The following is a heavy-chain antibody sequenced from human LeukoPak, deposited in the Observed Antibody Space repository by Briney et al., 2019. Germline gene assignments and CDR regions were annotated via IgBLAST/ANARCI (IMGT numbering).Heavy chain of an antibody. Sequence: SETLSLTCTVSGGSISSYYWSWIRQPAGKGLEWIGRTYTSGSTNYNPSLKSRVTMSVDTSKNQFSLKLSSVTAADTAVYYCAGYNYDFWSGYSWFDPWGQGTLVTVSS. J-gene: IGHJ5*02. CDR3: AGYNYDFWSGYSWFDP. V-gene: IGHV4-4*07. D-gene: IGHD3-3*01. CDR1: GGSISSYY. CDR2: TYTSGST.